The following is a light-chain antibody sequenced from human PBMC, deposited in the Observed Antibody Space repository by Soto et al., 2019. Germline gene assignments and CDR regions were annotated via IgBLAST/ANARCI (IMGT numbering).Light chain of an antibody. J-gene: IGLJ3*02. V-gene: IGLV1-40*01. CDR2: GNS. CDR1: SSYIGAGYD. CDR3: QSYDSSLSGSV. Sequence: QSVLTQPPSVSGAPGQRVTISCTGTSSYIGAGYDVHWYQQLPGTAPKLLIYGNSNRPSGVPDRFSGSKSGTSVSLATTGLQAEDEADYYCQSYDSSLSGSVFGGGTKLTVL.